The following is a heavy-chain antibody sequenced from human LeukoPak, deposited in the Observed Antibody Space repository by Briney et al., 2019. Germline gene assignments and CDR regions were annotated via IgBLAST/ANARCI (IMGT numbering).Heavy chain of an antibody. V-gene: IGHV3-74*01. CDR2: INTDGSTT. CDR3: ARTPSGSYYLYYFDY. CDR1: GFTFSSYW. D-gene: IGHD1-26*01. J-gene: IGHJ4*02. Sequence: PGGSLRLSCAASGFTFSSYWMHWVRQAPGKGLVWVSRINTDGSTTSYADSVKGRFTISRDNSKNTLYLQMNSLRAEDTAVYYCARTPSGSYYLYYFDYWGQGTLVTVSS.